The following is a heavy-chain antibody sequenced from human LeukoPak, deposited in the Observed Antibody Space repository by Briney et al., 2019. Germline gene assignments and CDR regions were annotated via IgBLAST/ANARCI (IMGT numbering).Heavy chain of an antibody. D-gene: IGHD4-17*01. CDR3: AGDYPDY. CDR1: GFTFSSYA. J-gene: IGHJ4*02. V-gene: IGHV3-30-3*01. Sequence: GGSLRLSCAASGFTFSSYAVHWVRQAPGKGLEWVAVISDDGGNTYYAGSVKGRFTISRDNSKNMLYLQMNSLRAEDTAVYYCAGDYPDYWGQGTLVTVSS. CDR2: ISDDGGNT.